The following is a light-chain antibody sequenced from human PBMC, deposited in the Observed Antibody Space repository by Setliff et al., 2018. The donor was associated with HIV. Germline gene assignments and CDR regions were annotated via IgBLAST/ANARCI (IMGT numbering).Light chain of an antibody. V-gene: IGLV2-14*03. Sequence: QSALTQPASVSGSPGQSITISCTGTSSDVGGYNYVSWYQQHPGKAPKLMIYDVSHRPSGVSNRFSGSKSGNTASLTISGLQAEDEADYYCQSYDSSLSGYVVFGGGTKVTVL. CDR2: DVS. CDR1: SSDVGGYNY. CDR3: QSYDSSLSGYVV. J-gene: IGLJ2*01.